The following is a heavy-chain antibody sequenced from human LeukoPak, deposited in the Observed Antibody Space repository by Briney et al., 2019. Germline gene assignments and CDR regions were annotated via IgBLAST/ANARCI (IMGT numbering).Heavy chain of an antibody. CDR3: ARDRRYCTGGTCYLDPYFDY. Sequence: SETLSLTCTVSGVSISSYFWSWIRQSPGKGLEWIGYIYYKGDTNYNPSLTSRVTISMNTSKNQFSLKLKPVTSADTAVYYCARDRRYCTGGTCYLDPYFDYWGQGTLVTVSS. J-gene: IGHJ4*02. CDR2: IYYKGDT. CDR1: GVSISSYF. V-gene: IGHV4-59*13. D-gene: IGHD2-8*02.